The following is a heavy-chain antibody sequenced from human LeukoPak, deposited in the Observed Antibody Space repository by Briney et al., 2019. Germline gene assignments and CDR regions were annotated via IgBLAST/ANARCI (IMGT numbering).Heavy chain of an antibody. J-gene: IGHJ6*03. V-gene: IGHV3-11*01. CDR3: ARAGDSGDFPLGYFYYMDV. CDR2: ISRTGHST. D-gene: IGHD4-17*01. Sequence: GGSLRLSCEASGFSFTDYYVTWIRQAPGKGLEWVSYISRTGHSTYYGDSVAGRFTISRDTAKNSLFLQMTSLRAEDTAVYYCARAGDSGDFPLGYFYYMDVWGKGTTVTVSS. CDR1: GFSFTDYY.